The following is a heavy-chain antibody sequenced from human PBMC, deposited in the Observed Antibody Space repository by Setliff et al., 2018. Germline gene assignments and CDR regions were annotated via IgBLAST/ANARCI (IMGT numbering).Heavy chain of an antibody. CDR2: IYYSGST. J-gene: IGHJ4*02. CDR1: GGSISSSSYY. CDR3: ARRTEYYNFWSGYYDY. Sequence: PSETLSLTCTVSGGSISSSSYYWGWIRQPPGKGLEWIGSIYYSGSTYYNPSLKSRVTISVDTSKNQFSLKLSSVTAADTAVYCARRTEYYNFWSGYYDYWGQGTLVTVSS. V-gene: IGHV4-39*07. D-gene: IGHD3-3*01.